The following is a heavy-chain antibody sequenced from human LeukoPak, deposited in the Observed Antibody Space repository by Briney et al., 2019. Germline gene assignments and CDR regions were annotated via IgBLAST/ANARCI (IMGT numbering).Heavy chain of an antibody. Sequence: GGSLRLSCAASGFTFCDYYMSWIRQAPGKGLEWVSYISSSGSTIYYADSVRGRFTISRDNAKNSLYLQMNTLRAEDTAVYYCARGPASYGHICDYWGQGTLVTVSS. CDR2: ISSSGSTI. D-gene: IGHD3-10*01. V-gene: IGHV3-11*04. J-gene: IGHJ4*02. CDR1: GFTFCDYY. CDR3: ARGPASYGHICDY.